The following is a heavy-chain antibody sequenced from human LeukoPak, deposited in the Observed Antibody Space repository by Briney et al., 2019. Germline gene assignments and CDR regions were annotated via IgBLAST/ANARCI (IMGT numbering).Heavy chain of an antibody. CDR2: MNPNSGNT. CDR1: GYTFTSYD. J-gene: IGHJ4*02. CDR3: ARRGHDYGGSYYFDY. V-gene: IGHV1-8*01. D-gene: IGHD4-23*01. Sequence: ASVKVSCKASGYTFTSYDINWVRQATGQGLEWMGWMNPNSGNTGYAQKFQGRVTMTRNTSISTAHMELSSLRSEDTAVYYCARRGHDYGGSYYFDYWGQGTLVTVSS.